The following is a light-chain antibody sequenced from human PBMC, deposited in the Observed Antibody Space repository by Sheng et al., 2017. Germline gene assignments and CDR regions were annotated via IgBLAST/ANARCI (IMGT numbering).Light chain of an antibody. V-gene: IGKV3-11*01. Sequence: IVLTQSPATLSLSPGERVTLSCRASQSVSSSLGWYQQIPGRAPRLLIYAASNRATGIPDRFSGSGSGTDFTLTINSLEPEDFAVYYCQHRRTFGQGTKLEI. CDR1: QSVSSS. CDR2: AAS. CDR3: QHRRT. J-gene: IGKJ2*01.